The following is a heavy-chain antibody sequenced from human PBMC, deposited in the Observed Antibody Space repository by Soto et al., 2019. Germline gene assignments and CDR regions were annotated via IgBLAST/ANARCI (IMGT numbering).Heavy chain of an antibody. Sequence: GGSLRLSCAASGFTFSNYGMSWVRQAPGKGLEWVSSISGSGGRTYYADSVKGRFIISRDNSKNTLYLQMNSLRAEDTAVYYCAKHLDLSGTSVDGMDVWGQGTTVTVSS. CDR3: AKHLDLSGTSVDGMDV. CDR1: GFTFSNYG. J-gene: IGHJ6*02. CDR2: ISGSGGRT. D-gene: IGHD3-10*01. V-gene: IGHV3-23*01.